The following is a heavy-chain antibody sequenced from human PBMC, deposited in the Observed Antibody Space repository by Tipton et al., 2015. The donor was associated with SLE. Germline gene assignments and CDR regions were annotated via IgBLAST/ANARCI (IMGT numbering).Heavy chain of an antibody. CDR1: GGSFSAYY. CDR3: ARDRTGGDAFDI. J-gene: IGHJ3*02. CDR2: INHSGST. V-gene: IGHV4-34*01. D-gene: IGHD3-10*01. Sequence: LRLSCVVYGGSFSAYYWSWIRQSPGKGLEWIGEINHSGSTNYNPSLKSRVTISVDTSKNQFSLKLSSVTAADTAVYYCARDRTGGDAFDIWGQGTMVTVSS.